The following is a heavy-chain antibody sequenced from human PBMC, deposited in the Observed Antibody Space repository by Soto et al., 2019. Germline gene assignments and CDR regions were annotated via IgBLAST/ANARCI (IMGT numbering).Heavy chain of an antibody. Sequence: PGGSLRLSCAASGFTFSSYWMSWVRQAPGKGLEWVANIKQDGSEKYYVDSVKGRFTISRDNAKNSLYLQMNSLRAEDTAVYYCARDVGPETYYYYGMDVWGQGTTVTVSS. J-gene: IGHJ6*01. V-gene: IGHV3-7*01. CDR2: IKQDGSEK. CDR1: GFTFSSYW. D-gene: IGHD2-15*01. CDR3: ARDVGPETYYYYGMDV.